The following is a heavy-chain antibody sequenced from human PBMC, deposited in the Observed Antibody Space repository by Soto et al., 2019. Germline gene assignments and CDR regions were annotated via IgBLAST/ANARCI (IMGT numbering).Heavy chain of an antibody. D-gene: IGHD3-10*01. J-gene: IGHJ3*02. CDR1: GFTFSNFA. Sequence: GWSLRLSCAASGFTFSNFAMTWVRQAPGKGLEWVSSAGGGDDTYYADSVKGRFIISRDNSKSTLSLRLNGLRADDTAVYYCVKDRMSYNSVWDPFDIWGQGTMVTVSS. V-gene: IGHV3-23*01. CDR2: AGGGDDT. CDR3: VKDRMSYNSVWDPFDI.